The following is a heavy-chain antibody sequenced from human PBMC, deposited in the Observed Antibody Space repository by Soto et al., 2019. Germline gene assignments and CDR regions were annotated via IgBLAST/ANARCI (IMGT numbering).Heavy chain of an antibody. CDR2: INHSGST. CDR1: GGSFSGYH. J-gene: IGHJ5*02. D-gene: IGHD5-12*01. CDR3: AGKVDSENWFDP. Sequence: PSETLSLTCAVSGGSFSGYHWSWIRQPPGKGLEWIGEINHSGSTNYNPSLKSRVIISVDTSKNQFSLRLSSVTAADTAVYYCAGKVDSENWFDPWGQGTLVTVSS. V-gene: IGHV4-34*01.